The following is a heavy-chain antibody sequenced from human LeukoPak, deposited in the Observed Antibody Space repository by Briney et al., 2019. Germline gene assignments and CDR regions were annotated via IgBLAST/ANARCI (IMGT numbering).Heavy chain of an antibody. Sequence: GGSLRLSCAASGFTFSSYAMSWVRQALGKGLEWVSAISGSGSSTYYADSVKGRFTISRDNSKNTLYLQMNSLRAEDTALYYCAKRDGYNSNPLKDWGQGTLVTVSS. D-gene: IGHD5-24*01. V-gene: IGHV3-23*01. CDR2: ISGSGSST. CDR1: GFTFSSYA. J-gene: IGHJ4*02. CDR3: AKRDGYNSNPLKD.